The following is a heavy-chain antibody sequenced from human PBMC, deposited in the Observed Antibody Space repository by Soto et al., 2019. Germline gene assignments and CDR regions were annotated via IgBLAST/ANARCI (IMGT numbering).Heavy chain of an antibody. Sequence: EVQLVESGGGLVQPGGSLRLSCAASGFTFSSYSMNWVRQAPGKGLEWVSYISSSSSTIYYADSVKGRFTISRDNAKNSLDLQMNSLRAEDTAVYYCAGGIASALYYYYGMDVWGQGTTVTVSS. D-gene: IGHD6-13*01. J-gene: IGHJ6*02. V-gene: IGHV3-48*01. CDR2: ISSSSSTI. CDR1: GFTFSSYS. CDR3: AGGIASALYYYYGMDV.